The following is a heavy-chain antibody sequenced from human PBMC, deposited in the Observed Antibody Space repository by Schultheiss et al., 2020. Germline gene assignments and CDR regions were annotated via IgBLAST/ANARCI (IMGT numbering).Heavy chain of an antibody. CDR3: ARGLRYFDWSPTNADAFDI. V-gene: IGHV4-34*01. Sequence: SETLSLTCAVYGGSFSGYYWSWIRQPPGKGLEWIGEINHSGSTNYNPSLKSRVTISVDTSKNQFSLKLSSVTAADTAVYYCARGLRYFDWSPTNADAFDIWGQGTMVTVSS. J-gene: IGHJ3*02. D-gene: IGHD3-9*01. CDR1: GGSFSGYY. CDR2: INHSGST.